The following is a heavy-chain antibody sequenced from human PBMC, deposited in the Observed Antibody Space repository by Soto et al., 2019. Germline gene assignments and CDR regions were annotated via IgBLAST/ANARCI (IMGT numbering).Heavy chain of an antibody. CDR2: IYYSGST. CDR3: ARVYGGNSHFDY. D-gene: IGHD4-17*01. J-gene: IGHJ4*02. CDR1: GGSISSGDYY. Sequence: SETLSLTCTVSGGSISSGDYYRSWIRQPPGKGLEWIGYIYYSGSTYYNPSLKSRVTISVDTSKNQFSLKLSSVTAADTAVYYCARVYGGNSHFDYWGQGTLVTVSS. V-gene: IGHV4-30-4*01.